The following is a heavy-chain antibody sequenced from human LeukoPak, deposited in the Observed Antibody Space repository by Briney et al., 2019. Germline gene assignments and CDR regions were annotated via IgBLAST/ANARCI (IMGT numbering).Heavy chain of an antibody. CDR1: GFTFRSYW. CDR3: ARVGSRYCSGANCYDGF. J-gene: IGHJ4*02. Sequence: PGGSLRLSCAASGFTFRSYWMRWVRQAPGKGLEWVADIKQDGSATYYVDSVRGRFTISRDNAKNSLYLQMNSLRAEDTAIYYCARVGSRYCSGANCYDGFWGQGPLVSVSS. CDR2: IKQDGSAT. V-gene: IGHV3-7*04. D-gene: IGHD2-15*01.